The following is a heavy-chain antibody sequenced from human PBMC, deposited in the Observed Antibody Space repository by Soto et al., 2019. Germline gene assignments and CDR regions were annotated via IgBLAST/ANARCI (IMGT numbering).Heavy chain of an antibody. J-gene: IGHJ4*02. CDR3: AKGDRNQPAVFDY. CDR1: GFTFSSYA. D-gene: IGHD2-2*01. CDR2: ISGSGSST. V-gene: IGHV3-23*01. Sequence: VQLLESGGGLLVQPGGSLRLSCAASGFTFSSYAMSWVRQAPGKGLEWVSGISGSGSSTYYVDSVKGRFTISRDNSKKTLSLQMNSLRADDTAVYYCAKGDRNQPAVFDYWGQGTLVTVSS.